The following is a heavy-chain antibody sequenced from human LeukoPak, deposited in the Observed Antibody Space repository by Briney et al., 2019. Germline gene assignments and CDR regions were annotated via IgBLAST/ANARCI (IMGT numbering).Heavy chain of an antibody. CDR3: ARDFRSSGFPYYFDY. CDR2: ISSSSSYI. CDR1: GYSFTSYW. V-gene: IGHV3-21*01. J-gene: IGHJ4*02. Sequence: GESLKISCKGSGYSFTSYWIGWVRQAPGKGLEWVSSISSSSSYIYYADSVKGRFTISRDNAKNSLYLQMNSLRAEDTAVYYCARDFRSSGFPYYFDYWGQGTLVTVSS. D-gene: IGHD3-22*01.